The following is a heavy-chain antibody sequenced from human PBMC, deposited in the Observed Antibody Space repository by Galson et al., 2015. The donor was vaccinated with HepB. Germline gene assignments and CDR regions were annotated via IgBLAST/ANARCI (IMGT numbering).Heavy chain of an antibody. D-gene: IGHD4-17*01. V-gene: IGHV3-48*02. J-gene: IGHJ4*02. CDR2: ISSGSSEI. Sequence: SLRLSCAASGFTFSSYSMNWVRQAPGKGLEWVSFISSGSSEIYYADSVKGRFTVSRDNAKDSLSLQMNSLRDEDTAGYYCARVADADYGDHSNFDYWGQGTLVTVSS. CDR1: GFTFSSYS. CDR3: ARVADADYGDHSNFDY.